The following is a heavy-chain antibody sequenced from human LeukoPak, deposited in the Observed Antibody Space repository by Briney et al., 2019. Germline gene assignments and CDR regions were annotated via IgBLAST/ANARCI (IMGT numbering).Heavy chain of an antibody. D-gene: IGHD3-16*01. V-gene: IGHV4-39*07. CDR3: ARGVPPGGVMVTPLDY. CDR1: GGSISSSSYY. CDR2: IYYSGST. J-gene: IGHJ4*02. Sequence: SETLSLTCTVSGGSISSSSYYWGWIRQPPGKGLEWIGSIYYSGSTYYNPSLKSRVTISVDTSKNQFSLKLSSVTAADTAVYYCARGVPPGGVMVTPLDYWGQGTLVTVSS.